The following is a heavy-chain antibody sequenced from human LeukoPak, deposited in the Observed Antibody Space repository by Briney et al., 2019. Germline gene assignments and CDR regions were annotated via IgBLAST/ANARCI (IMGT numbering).Heavy chain of an antibody. Sequence: GSLRLSCAASGFTFSSYSMNWVRQPPGKGLEWVGEINHSGSTNYNPSLKSRVTISVDTSKNQFSLKLSSVTAADTAVYYCARGWELLRFGPPDGMDVWGQGTTVTVSS. J-gene: IGHJ6*02. V-gene: IGHV4-34*01. CDR3: ARGWELLRFGPPDGMDV. CDR2: INHSGST. CDR1: GFTFSSYS. D-gene: IGHD3-10*01.